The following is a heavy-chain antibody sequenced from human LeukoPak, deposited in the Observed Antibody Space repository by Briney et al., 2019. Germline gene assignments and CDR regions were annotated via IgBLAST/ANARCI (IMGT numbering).Heavy chain of an antibody. CDR1: GGSISGGDYY. J-gene: IGHJ4*02. Sequence: SETLSLTCTVSGGSISGGDYYWSWIRQPPGKGLEWIGYIYYSGSTYYNPSLKSRVTISVDTSKNQFSLKLSSVTAADTAVYYCASYDFWSGYYHVYWGQGTLVTVSS. CDR2: IYYSGST. D-gene: IGHD3-3*01. CDR3: ASYDFWSGYYHVY. V-gene: IGHV4-30-4*01.